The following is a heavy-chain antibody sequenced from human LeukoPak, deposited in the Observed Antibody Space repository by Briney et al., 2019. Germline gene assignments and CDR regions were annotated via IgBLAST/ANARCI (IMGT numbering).Heavy chain of an antibody. V-gene: IGHV3-48*03. D-gene: IGHD3-9*01. CDR1: GFTFSSYE. J-gene: IGHJ4*02. CDR3: TRDSGGCFE. Sequence: GGSLRLSCAASGFTFSSYEMNWVRQAPGKGLEWVSYISGSGSVIYYADSVKGRFTVSRDNAKNSLYLQMNSLRAEDTAVYYCTRDSGGCFEGGQGTLVTVSS. CDR2: ISGSGSVI.